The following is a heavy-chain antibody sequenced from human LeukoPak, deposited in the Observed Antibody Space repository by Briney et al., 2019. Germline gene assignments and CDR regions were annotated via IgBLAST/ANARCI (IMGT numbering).Heavy chain of an antibody. CDR3: AREGRIMGVTIDY. CDR2: VNTDGRST. J-gene: IGHJ4*02. CDR1: GFTFSSYW. Sequence: GGSLRLSCAASGFTFSSYWMHWVRQAPGKGLVWVSRVNTDGRSTSYADSVKGRFTISRDNAKNTLYLQMDSLRAEDTAVYYCAREGRIMGVTIDYWGQGALVTVSS. V-gene: IGHV3-74*01. D-gene: IGHD1-26*01.